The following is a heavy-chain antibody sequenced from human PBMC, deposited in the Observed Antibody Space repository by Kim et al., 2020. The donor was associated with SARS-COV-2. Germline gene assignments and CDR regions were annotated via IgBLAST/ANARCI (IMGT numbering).Heavy chain of an antibody. V-gene: IGHV3-30-3*01. Sequence: GGSLRLSCAASGFTFSSYAMHWVRQAPGKGLEWVAVISYDGSNKYYADSVKGRFTISRDNSKNTLYLQMNSLRAEDTAVYYCARGITGTRGLDYWGQGTLVTVSS. D-gene: IGHD1-20*01. CDR3: ARGITGTRGLDY. CDR1: GFTFSSYA. J-gene: IGHJ4*02. CDR2: ISYDGSNK.